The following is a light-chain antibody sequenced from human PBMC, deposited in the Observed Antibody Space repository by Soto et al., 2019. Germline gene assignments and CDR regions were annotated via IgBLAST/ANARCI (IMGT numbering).Light chain of an antibody. J-gene: IGKJ4*01. CDR3: QQFNVYPLT. Sequence: DIQLTQSPSFLSASVVDRVTITCRASQDISDYLAWYQQKPGKAPKLLIYTASILQSGVPSRFSGSASGTQFTLTISILQPEDFATYYCQQFNVYPLTFGGGTHVEIK. CDR1: QDISDY. V-gene: IGKV1-9*01. CDR2: TAS.